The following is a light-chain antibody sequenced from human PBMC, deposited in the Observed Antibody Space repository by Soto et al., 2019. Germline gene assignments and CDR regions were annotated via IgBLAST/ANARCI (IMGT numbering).Light chain of an antibody. V-gene: IGKV1-17*01. Sequence: DIQMTQSPSSLSASVGDRVTITCRACQGIRNHLGWYQQKPGKAPKRLIYSASSLQSGVPSRFSGSGSGTDFTLTISSLQPEDFGTYYCLQYINYPLTFGGGTKVEIK. CDR2: SAS. CDR3: LQYINYPLT. CDR1: QGIRNH. J-gene: IGKJ4*01.